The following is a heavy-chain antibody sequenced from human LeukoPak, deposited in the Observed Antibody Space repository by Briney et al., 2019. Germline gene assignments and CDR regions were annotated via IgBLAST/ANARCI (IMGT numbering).Heavy chain of an antibody. V-gene: IGHV3-7*01. CDR2: IKEDGTEK. CDR1: GFTFSNYW. J-gene: IGHJ4*02. Sequence: PGGSLRLSCAASGFTFSNYWMTWVRQAPGKGLEWVANIKEDGTEKYYVDSVRGRFTISRDNVKSSLYLQMNSLRAEDTAVYYRARDHGVAPPYWGQGTLVTVSS. D-gene: IGHD3-3*01. CDR3: ARDHGVAPPY.